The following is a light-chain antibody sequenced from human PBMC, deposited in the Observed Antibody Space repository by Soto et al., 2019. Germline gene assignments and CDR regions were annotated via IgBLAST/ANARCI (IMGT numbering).Light chain of an antibody. J-gene: IGLJ2*01. V-gene: IGLV2-18*02. CDR1: SSDIGTYNR. CDR3: SSYTSSDTIV. Sequence: QSALTQPPSVSGSPGQLVTISCTGTSSDIGTYNRVSWYQQPPGTAPKLMISEVSNRPSGVPDRFSGSKSANTASLTISGLQAEDEADYYCSSYTSSDTIVFGGGTKLTVL. CDR2: EVS.